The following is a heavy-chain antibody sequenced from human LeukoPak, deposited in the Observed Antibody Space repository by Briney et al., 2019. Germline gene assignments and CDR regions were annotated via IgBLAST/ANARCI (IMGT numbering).Heavy chain of an antibody. CDR3: AREHDLWHEEGNWFDT. V-gene: IGHV3-23*01. Sequence: GGSLRLSCLASRFTLSSSSMSWVRQAPGKGLEWVSAINPGDDDTYYADSVKGRFTVSRDNSKNTLYLQLNTLRAEDTAVYYCAREHDLWHEEGNWFDTWGQGTLVTVSS. D-gene: IGHD3-3*01. J-gene: IGHJ5*02. CDR2: INPGDDDT. CDR1: RFTLSSSS.